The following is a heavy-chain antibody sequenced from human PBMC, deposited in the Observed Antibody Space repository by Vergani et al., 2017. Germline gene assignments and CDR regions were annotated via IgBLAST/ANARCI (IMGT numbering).Heavy chain of an antibody. CDR3: AKDDYRNSVPDY. D-gene: IGHD4-11*01. Sequence: EVQLLESGGGLVQPGGSLRLSCAASGFTFSSYAMSWVRQAPGKGLEWVSAISGSGGSTYYADSVKGRFTISRDNSKNTLYLQMNSLRAEDTAVYYGAKDDYRNSVPDYWGQGTLVTVSS. CDR2: ISGSGGST. CDR1: GFTFSSYA. V-gene: IGHV3-23*01. J-gene: IGHJ4*02.